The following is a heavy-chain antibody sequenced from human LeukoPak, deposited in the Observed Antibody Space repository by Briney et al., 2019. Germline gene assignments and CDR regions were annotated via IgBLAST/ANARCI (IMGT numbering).Heavy chain of an antibody. Sequence: SETLSLTRTVSGGSISSSSYYWGWIRQPPGKGLEWIGSIYYSGSTYYNPSLKSRVTISVDTSKNQFSLKLSSVTAADTAVCYCAVLATYYDIYSAFDYWGQGTLVTVSS. CDR2: IYYSGST. CDR1: GGSISSSSYY. J-gene: IGHJ4*02. D-gene: IGHD3-9*01. CDR3: AVLATYYDIYSAFDY. V-gene: IGHV4-39*01.